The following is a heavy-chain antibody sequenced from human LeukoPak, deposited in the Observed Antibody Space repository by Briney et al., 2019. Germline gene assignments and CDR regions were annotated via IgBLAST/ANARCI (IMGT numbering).Heavy chain of an antibody. J-gene: IGHJ4*02. V-gene: IGHV1-2*04. Sequence: ASVKVSRKASGYTFTGYYMHWVRQAPGQGLEWMGWINPNSGGTNYAQKFQGWVTMTRDTSISTAYMELSRLRSDDTAVYYCARALSSSSWYELYYWGQGTLVTVSS. CDR3: ARALSSSSWYELYY. D-gene: IGHD6-13*01. CDR1: GYTFTGYY. CDR2: INPNSGGT.